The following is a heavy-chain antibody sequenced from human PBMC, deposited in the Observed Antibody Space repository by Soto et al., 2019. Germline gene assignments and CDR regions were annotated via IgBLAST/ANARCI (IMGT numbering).Heavy chain of an antibody. CDR2: IYPGDSDT. CDR1: GYSFNDYW. Sequence: PGESLKISCKGPGYSFNDYWIGWVRQMAGKGLEWMAIIYPGDSDTRYSPSFRGQVTISADKSITTAYLQWSSLKASDTAMYYCATTRAGSITKPIDYWGQGTLVTVSS. V-gene: IGHV5-51*01. D-gene: IGHD1-20*01. J-gene: IGHJ4*02. CDR3: ATTRAGSITKPIDY.